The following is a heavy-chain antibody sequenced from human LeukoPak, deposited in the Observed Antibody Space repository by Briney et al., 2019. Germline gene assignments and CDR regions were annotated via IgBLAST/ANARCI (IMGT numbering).Heavy chain of an antibody. CDR3: AKDGYYDSSGSNWFGP. Sequence: GGSLRLSCAASGFTFDDYAMHWVRQAPGKGLEWVSGISWNSGGIGYADSVKGRFTISRDNAKNSLYLQMNSLRAEDTALYYCAKDGYYDSSGSNWFGPWGQGTLVTVSS. D-gene: IGHD3-22*01. J-gene: IGHJ5*02. V-gene: IGHV3-9*01. CDR2: ISWNSGGI. CDR1: GFTFDDYA.